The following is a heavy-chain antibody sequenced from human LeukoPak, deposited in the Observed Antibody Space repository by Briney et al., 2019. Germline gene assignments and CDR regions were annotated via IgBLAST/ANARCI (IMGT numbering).Heavy chain of an antibody. D-gene: IGHD6-13*01. CDR2: IRQDGGEK. V-gene: IGHV3-7*01. CDR1: GFTFTDCW. CDR3: ARDGTAAGLYFDL. J-gene: IGHJ4*01. Sequence: PGGSLRLSCAVSGFTFTDCWMNWVRQAPGKGQEWVASIRQDGGEKSYVDSVKGRFTISRDNTKSSLYLQINSLRAEDTAEYYCARDGTAAGLYFDLWGQGTMVTVSS.